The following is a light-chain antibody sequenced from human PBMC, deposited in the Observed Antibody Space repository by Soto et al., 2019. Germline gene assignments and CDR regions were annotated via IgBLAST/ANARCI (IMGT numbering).Light chain of an antibody. V-gene: IGKV3-20*01. CDR2: GAS. CDR1: QSVSSSY. J-gene: IGKJ5*01. Sequence: EIVSTQSPGTLSLSPGERATLSCRASQSVSSSYLAWSQQKPCQAPRLLIYGASSRATGIPDRFSGSGSGTEFILTISSLQSEDFGVYYGQQYKNWPPITFGQGTRLEIK. CDR3: QQYKNWPPIT.